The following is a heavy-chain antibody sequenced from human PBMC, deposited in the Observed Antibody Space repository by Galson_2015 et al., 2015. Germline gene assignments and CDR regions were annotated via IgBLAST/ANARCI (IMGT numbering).Heavy chain of an antibody. D-gene: IGHD6-13*01. CDR3: ARDRLIAAAGSDYMDV. CDR2: ISYDGSNK. V-gene: IGHV3-30-3*01. J-gene: IGHJ6*03. CDR1: GFTFSSYA. Sequence: SLRLSCAASGFTFSSYAMHWVRQAPGKGLEWVAVISYDGSNKYYADSVKGRFTISRDNSKNTLYLQMNSLRAEDTAVYYCARDRLIAAAGSDYMDVWGKGTTVTVSS.